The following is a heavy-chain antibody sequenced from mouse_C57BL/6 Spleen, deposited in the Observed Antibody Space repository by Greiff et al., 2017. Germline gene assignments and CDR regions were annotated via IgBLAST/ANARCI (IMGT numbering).Heavy chain of an antibody. J-gene: IGHJ1*03. Sequence: VQLQESGPELVKPGASVKISCKASGYSFTSYYIHWVKQRPGQGLEWIGWIYPGSGNTKYNEKFKGKATLTADTSSSTAYMQLSSLTSEDSAVYYCARRYYYGSSYGWYFDVWGTGTTVTVSS. CDR2: IYPGSGNT. CDR3: ARRYYYGSSYGWYFDV. CDR1: GYSFTSYY. V-gene: IGHV1-66*01. D-gene: IGHD1-1*01.